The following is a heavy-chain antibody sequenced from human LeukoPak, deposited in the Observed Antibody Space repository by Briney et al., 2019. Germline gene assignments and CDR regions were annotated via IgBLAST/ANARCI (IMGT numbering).Heavy chain of an antibody. J-gene: IGHJ4*02. CDR1: GYTFTSYD. D-gene: IGHD6-13*01. CDR3: AREGSSRRSGDDY. V-gene: IGHV1-8*01. Sequence: ASVKVSCKASGYTFTSYDINWVRQATGQGLGWMGWMNPNSGNTGYAQKFQGRVTMTRYTSISTAYMELSSLRSEDTAVYYCAREGSSRRSGDDYWGQGTLVTVSS. CDR2: MNPNSGNT.